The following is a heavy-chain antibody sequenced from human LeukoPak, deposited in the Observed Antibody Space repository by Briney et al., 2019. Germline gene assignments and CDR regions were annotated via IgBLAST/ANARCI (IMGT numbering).Heavy chain of an antibody. Sequence: GESLRLSCAASGFTFSSYAMHWVRQAPGKGLEWVAVISYDGSNKYYADSVKGRFTISRDNSKNTLYLQMNSLRAEDTAVYYCARVRGGYIHKDYFDYWGQGTLVTVSS. J-gene: IGHJ4*02. CDR1: GFTFSSYA. D-gene: IGHD5-12*01. CDR3: ARVRGGYIHKDYFDY. V-gene: IGHV3-30*01. CDR2: ISYDGSNK.